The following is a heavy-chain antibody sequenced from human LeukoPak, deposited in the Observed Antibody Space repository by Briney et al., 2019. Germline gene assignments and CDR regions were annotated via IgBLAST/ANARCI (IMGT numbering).Heavy chain of an antibody. CDR3: ARDGGTVGATRGYYFDY. D-gene: IGHD1-26*01. Sequence: SVKVSCKASGGTFSSYAISWVRQAPGQGLEWMGGIIPIFGTANYAQKFQGRVTITADESTSTAYMELSSLRSEDTAVYYCARDGGTVGATRGYYFDYWGQGTLVTVSS. J-gene: IGHJ4*02. CDR2: IIPIFGTA. V-gene: IGHV1-69*01. CDR1: GGTFSSYA.